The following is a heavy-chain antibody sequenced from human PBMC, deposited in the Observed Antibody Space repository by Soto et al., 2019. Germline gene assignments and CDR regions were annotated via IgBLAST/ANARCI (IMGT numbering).Heavy chain of an antibody. D-gene: IGHD2-15*01. CDR1: GLPFSSHY. J-gene: IGHJ4*02. CDR3: ARETWWRLDY. Sequence: EVQLVESGGGWVQPGGSLRLSCPASGLPFSSHYMSWIRQAPGRGLERVAKINPDGRDEQYADSVRGRFTVSRDNTKNLVFLQMKGLRVEDTAVYYCARETWWRLDYWGQGNLVTISS. V-gene: IGHV3-7*04. CDR2: INPDGRDE.